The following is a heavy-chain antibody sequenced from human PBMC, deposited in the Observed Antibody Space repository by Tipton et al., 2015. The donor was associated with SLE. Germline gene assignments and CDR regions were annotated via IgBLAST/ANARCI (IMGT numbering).Heavy chain of an antibody. CDR2: IHYAGGT. Sequence: TLSLTCSVSGDSLSSNNYYWGWIRQSPAQGLEWIGTIHYAGGTYYNPSPRSRLTISVDTSENHFSLNLNSVTAADTAVYFCARGTGDADYWGQGTLVTVSS. V-gene: IGHV4-39*07. CDR1: GDSLSSNNYY. D-gene: IGHD7-27*01. CDR3: ARGTGDADY. J-gene: IGHJ4*02.